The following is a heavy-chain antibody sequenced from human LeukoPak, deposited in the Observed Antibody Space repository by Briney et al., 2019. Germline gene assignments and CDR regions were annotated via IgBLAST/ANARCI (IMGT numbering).Heavy chain of an antibody. Sequence: GGSLRLSGAAAGFSFSSYEMNWFRQAPGKGLEWVSYISSSGGTIYYADSVKGRFTISRDNAKNSLYLQMNSLGAEDSAVYYCARKTVGAKNWFDPWGQGTLVTVSS. CDR3: ARKTVGAKNWFDP. V-gene: IGHV3-48*03. CDR1: GFSFSSYE. CDR2: ISSSGGTI. J-gene: IGHJ5*02. D-gene: IGHD1-26*01.